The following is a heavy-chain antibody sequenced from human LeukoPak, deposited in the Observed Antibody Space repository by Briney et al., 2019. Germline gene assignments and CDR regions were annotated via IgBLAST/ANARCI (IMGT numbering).Heavy chain of an antibody. J-gene: IGHJ4*02. CDR3: ASHRIVATTNFDY. CDR2: IDPSYSYT. V-gene: IGHV5-10-1*01. CDR1: GYSFTSYW. D-gene: IGHD5-12*01. Sequence: GESLRISCKGSGYSFTSYWISWVRQMPGKGLEWMGRIDPSYSYTNYSPSFQGHVTISADKSISTAYLQWSSLKASDTAMYYCASHRIVATTNFDYWGQGTLVSVCS.